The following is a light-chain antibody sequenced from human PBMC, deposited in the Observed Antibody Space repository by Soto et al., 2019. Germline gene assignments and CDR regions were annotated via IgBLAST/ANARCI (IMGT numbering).Light chain of an antibody. CDR1: SSDVGGYNY. V-gene: IGLV2-14*01. CDR3: SSYTSSNTLV. CDR2: EVT. Sequence: QSALTQPPSASGSPGQSITISCTGTSSDVGGYNYVSWCQQHPGKAPKLMIYEVTNRPSGVSNRFSGSKSGNTASLTISGLQAEDEADYYCSSYTSSNTLVFGGGTKLTVL. J-gene: IGLJ2*01.